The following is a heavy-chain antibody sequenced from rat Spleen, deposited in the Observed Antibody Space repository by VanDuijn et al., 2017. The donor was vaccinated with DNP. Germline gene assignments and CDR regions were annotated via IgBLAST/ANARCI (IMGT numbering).Heavy chain of an antibody. CDR2: IWAAGGT. CDR3: TRHEYYFDY. V-gene: IGHV2-72*01. Sequence: QVQLKESGPGLVQPSQTLSLTCTVSGFSLTNYHVHWVRQPPGKSLVWMGSIWAAGGTNYNSAVQSRLSISRDTSKSQVFLEMHSLQPEDTGTYYCTRHEYYFDYWGQGVMVTVSS. J-gene: IGHJ2*01. CDR1: GFSLTNYH.